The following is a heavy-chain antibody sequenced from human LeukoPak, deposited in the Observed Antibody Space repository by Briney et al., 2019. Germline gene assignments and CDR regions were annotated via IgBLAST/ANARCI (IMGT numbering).Heavy chain of an antibody. D-gene: IGHD3-10*01. V-gene: IGHV4-59*01. CDR2: IYYTGTT. CDR1: GGSISSYY. CDR3: ASLYYYGSGSYYIQYFQH. J-gene: IGHJ1*01. Sequence: SETLSLTCTVSGGSISSYYWSWIRQPPGKGLEWIGCIYYTGTTNHNPSLKSRLTISVDTSKNQFSLNLNSVTAADTAVYYCASLYYYGSGSYYIQYFQHWGQGTLVTVSS.